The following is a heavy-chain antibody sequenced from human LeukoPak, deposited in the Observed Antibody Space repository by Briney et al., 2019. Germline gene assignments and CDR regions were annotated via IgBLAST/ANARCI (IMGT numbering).Heavy chain of an antibody. CDR2: INPSGGRT. J-gene: IGHJ4*02. Sequence: ASVKVSRKASGYTFTGYYIHWARQAPGQGLEWVGMINPSGGRTSYAQRFQGRVTVTTDTSTSTVYMQLSSLASEDTAVYYCARERRAWGEDFWGQGTLVTVSS. CDR3: ARERRAWGEDF. V-gene: IGHV1-46*01. CDR1: GYTFTGYY. D-gene: IGHD3-16*01.